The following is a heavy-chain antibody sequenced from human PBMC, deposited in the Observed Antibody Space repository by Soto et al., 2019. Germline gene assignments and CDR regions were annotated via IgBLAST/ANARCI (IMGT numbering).Heavy chain of an antibody. Sequence: GGSLRLSCAASGFTFSSYWMSWVRQAPGKGLEWVANIKQDGSEKYYVDSVKGRFTISRDNAKNSLYLQMNSLRAEDTAVYYCARSLLGYCSSTSCYADYWGQGTLVTVSS. V-gene: IGHV3-7*01. CDR1: GFTFSSYW. CDR3: ARSLLGYCSSTSCYADY. J-gene: IGHJ4*02. D-gene: IGHD2-2*01. CDR2: IKQDGSEK.